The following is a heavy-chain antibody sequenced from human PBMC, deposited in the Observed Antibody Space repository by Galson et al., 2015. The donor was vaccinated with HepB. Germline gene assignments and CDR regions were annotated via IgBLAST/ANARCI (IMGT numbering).Heavy chain of an antibody. J-gene: IGHJ4*02. D-gene: IGHD2-8*01. V-gene: IGHV3-66*01. CDR3: AKFCAAVVCYDYFDY. Sequence: SLKLSCAASGFTVSTNYMGWVRLAPGKGLEWISLIYTGGSTYYAYSVMGSFTISSDASKNKVYLQMNSLRGEDTAVYYCAKFCAAVVCYDYFDYWGQGTLVTVSS. CDR1: GFTVSTNY. CDR2: IYTGGST.